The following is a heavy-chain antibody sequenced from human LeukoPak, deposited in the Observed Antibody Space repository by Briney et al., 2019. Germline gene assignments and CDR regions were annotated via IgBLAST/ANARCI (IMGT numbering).Heavy chain of an antibody. V-gene: IGHV3-9*01. Sequence: PGGSLRLSCAASGFTFDDYAMHWVRQAPGKGLEWVSGISWNSGSIGYADSVKGRITISRDNAKNSLYLQMNSLRAEDTALYYCAKDPEAVAVNPDYWGQGTLVTVSS. D-gene: IGHD6-19*01. CDR2: ISWNSGSI. J-gene: IGHJ4*02. CDR3: AKDPEAVAVNPDY. CDR1: GFTFDDYA.